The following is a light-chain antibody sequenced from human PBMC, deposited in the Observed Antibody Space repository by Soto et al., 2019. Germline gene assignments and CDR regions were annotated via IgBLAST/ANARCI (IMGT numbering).Light chain of an antibody. V-gene: IGKV1-39*01. J-gene: IGKJ2*01. CDR3: QQNDNTPPYT. Sequence: DIQLTQSPSSLSSSVGDRVTITCRASQTVISYLNWYQQKPGQAPKLLIYATTHLQSGVPSRFSGSGSGTEFTLTISSLHPEDFATYFCQQNDNTPPYTFGQGTK. CDR2: ATT. CDR1: QTVISY.